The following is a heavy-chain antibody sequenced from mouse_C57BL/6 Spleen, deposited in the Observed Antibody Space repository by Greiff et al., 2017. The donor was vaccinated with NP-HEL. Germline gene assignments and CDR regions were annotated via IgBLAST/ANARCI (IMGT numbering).Heavy chain of an antibody. J-gene: IGHJ3*01. CDR3: TRPTTVVADAY. V-gene: IGHV1-15*01. CDR2: IDPETGGT. D-gene: IGHD1-1*01. CDR1: GYTFTDYE. Sequence: QVQLQQSGAELVRPGASVTLSCKASGYTFTDYEMHWVKQTPVHGLEWIGAIDPETGGTAYNQKFKGKAILTADKSSSTAYMELRSLTSEDSAVYYCTRPTTVVADAYWGQGTLVTVSA.